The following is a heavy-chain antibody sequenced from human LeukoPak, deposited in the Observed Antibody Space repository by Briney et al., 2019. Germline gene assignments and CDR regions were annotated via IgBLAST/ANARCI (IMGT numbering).Heavy chain of an antibody. CDR3: AKNGVVITYYFDY. CDR2: IRYDGSNK. D-gene: IGHD3-3*01. CDR1: GFTFSSYG. V-gene: IGHV3-30*02. J-gene: IGHJ4*02. Sequence: GGSLRLSCAASGFTFSSYGMHWVRQAPGKGLEWVAFIRYDGSNKYYADSVEGRFTISRDNSKNTLYLQMNSLRAEDTAVYYCAKNGVVITYYFDYWGQGTLVTVSS.